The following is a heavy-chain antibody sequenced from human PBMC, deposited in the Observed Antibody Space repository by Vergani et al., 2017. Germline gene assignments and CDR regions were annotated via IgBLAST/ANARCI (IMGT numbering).Heavy chain of an antibody. CDR1: GFSLNTRGVS. CDR2: IYWNDDQ. J-gene: IGHJ6*03. CDR3: VYRKTECGTTGCFYPFHYYYYMDV. D-gene: IGHD1-7*01. V-gene: IGHV2-5*04. Sequence: QITLKESGPTLVKPTQPLTLTCTFSGFSLNTRGVSVAWIRQPPGTALDCLALIYWNDDQHYSPSLNNRVTITKDTSKNQVVLTMTNMDYVDTGTYYCVYRKTECGTTGCFYPFHYYYYMDVWVRGSTVTDS.